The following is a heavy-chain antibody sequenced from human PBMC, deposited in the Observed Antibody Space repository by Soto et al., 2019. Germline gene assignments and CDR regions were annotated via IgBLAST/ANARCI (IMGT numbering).Heavy chain of an antibody. CDR3: ARDFRPYDSSGYYYVDAFDI. D-gene: IGHD3-22*01. J-gene: IGHJ3*02. Sequence: GGSLRLSCAASGFTFSSYSMNWVRQAPGKGLEWVSSISSSSSYIYYAESVKGRFTISRDNAKNSLYLQMNSLRAEDTAVYYCARDFRPYDSSGYYYVDAFDIWGQGTMVTVSS. CDR1: GFTFSSYS. V-gene: IGHV3-21*01. CDR2: ISSSSSYI.